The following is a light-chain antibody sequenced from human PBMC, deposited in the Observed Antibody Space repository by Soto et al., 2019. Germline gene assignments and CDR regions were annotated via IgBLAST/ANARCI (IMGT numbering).Light chain of an antibody. Sequence: EIVMTQSPATLSVSPGERATLSCRASQSIGSKLAWYQQKPGQAPRLLIYGASNRATGIPARFGGSGSGTEFTLTISSLLSEDFAVYSCQQYDNWPSTFGGGTKVEIK. CDR2: GAS. CDR3: QQYDNWPST. J-gene: IGKJ4*01. CDR1: QSIGSK. V-gene: IGKV3-15*01.